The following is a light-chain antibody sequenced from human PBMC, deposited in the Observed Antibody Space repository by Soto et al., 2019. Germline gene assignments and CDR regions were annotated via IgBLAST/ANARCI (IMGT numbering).Light chain of an antibody. CDR2: EGT. Sequence: QCVLTQPASVSGSPGQSIAISCTGTSSDVGTYDLVSWYQQHPGKAPKLMIYEGTKRPSGVSNRFSGSKSANTASLTISGLQPEDEADYYCCSSAGSSLYVFGSGTKVTVL. CDR3: CSSAGSSLYV. V-gene: IGLV2-23*01. J-gene: IGLJ1*01. CDR1: SSDVGTYDL.